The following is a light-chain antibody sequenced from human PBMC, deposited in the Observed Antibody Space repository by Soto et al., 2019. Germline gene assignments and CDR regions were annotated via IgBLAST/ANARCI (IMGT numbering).Light chain of an antibody. CDR3: HQANSFPLT. CDR2: TGS. CDR1: QGISNW. J-gene: IGKJ4*01. Sequence: DIQMTQSPSSVSASVGDRVSITCRASQGISNWLAWYHQKPGRAPKLLIYTGSSLQSGVPSRLSGTGSWTDFTRTISSLQPEDVATYYCHQANSFPLTFGGGTKGEIK. V-gene: IGKV1-12*01.